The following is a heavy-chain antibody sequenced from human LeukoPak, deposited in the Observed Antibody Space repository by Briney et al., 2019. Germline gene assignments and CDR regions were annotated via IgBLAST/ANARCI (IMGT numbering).Heavy chain of an antibody. V-gene: IGHV4-4*07. Sequence: SETLSLTCTVSGGSISSYYWSWIRQPAGKGPEWIGRIYTSGSTNYNPSLKSRVTMSVDTSKNQFSLKLSSVTAADTAVYYCARDFVGYCSSTSCYRFDPWGQGTLVTVSS. CDR3: ARDFVGYCSSTSCYRFDP. CDR2: IYTSGST. D-gene: IGHD2-2*02. J-gene: IGHJ5*02. CDR1: GGSISSYY.